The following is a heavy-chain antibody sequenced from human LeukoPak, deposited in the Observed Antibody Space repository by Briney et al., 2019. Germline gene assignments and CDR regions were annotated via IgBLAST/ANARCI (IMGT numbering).Heavy chain of an antibody. CDR3: ARSTGYSSGWDFDY. V-gene: IGHV3-9*01. J-gene: IGHJ4*02. CDR2: INWNSDSI. Sequence: QPGRSLRLSCAASGFSFDDYAMHWVRQVPGKGLEWVSGINWNSDSIGSADSVKGRFTISRDNAKNSLYLQMNSLRAEDTAVYYCARSTGYSSGWDFDYWGQGTLVTVSS. CDR1: GFSFDDYA. D-gene: IGHD6-19*01.